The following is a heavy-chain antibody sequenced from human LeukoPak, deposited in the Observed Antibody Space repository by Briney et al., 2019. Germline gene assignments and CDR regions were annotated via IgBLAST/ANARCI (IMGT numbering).Heavy chain of an antibody. V-gene: IGHV4-39*07. J-gene: IGHJ6*03. D-gene: IGHD2-2*02. CDR1: GGSISSSSYY. CDR2: INHSGST. Sequence: SETLSLTCTVSGGSISSSSYYWGWIRQPPGKGLEWIGEINHSGSTNYNPSLKSRVTISLDTSKNQFSLKLSSVTAADTAVYYCVRVHTDYYYYYMDVWGKGTTVTISS. CDR3: VRVHTDYYYYYMDV.